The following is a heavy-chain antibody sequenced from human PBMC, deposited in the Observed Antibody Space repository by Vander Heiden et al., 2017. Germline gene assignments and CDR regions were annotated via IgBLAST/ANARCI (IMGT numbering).Heavy chain of an antibody. D-gene: IGHD5-18*01. J-gene: IGHJ4*02. CDR2: IYTGEDT. Sequence: QAHLHESGPGLVKPSETLSLTCTVSGASMNTYYGSWIRQPAGKGLEWIGRIYTGEDTKYNPSLKDRVTISVDSSKNRFSLTLTSVTAADTAVYYCARGTPGYTSGYYYFDFWGRGTLVTVSS. CDR3: ARGTPGYTSGYYYFDF. V-gene: IGHV4-4*07. CDR1: GASMNTYY.